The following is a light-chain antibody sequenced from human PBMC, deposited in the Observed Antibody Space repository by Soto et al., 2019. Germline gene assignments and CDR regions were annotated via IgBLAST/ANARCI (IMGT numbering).Light chain of an antibody. CDR2: DVT. J-gene: IGLJ1*01. CDR1: SSDVGGYNY. Sequence: QSALTQPASVSGSPGQSITISCTGTSSDVGGYNYVSWYQQHPGKAPKLMIYDVTNRPSGVSYRFSGSKSGNTASLTISGLQAEDEAHYYCSSYTSSSTYVFGTGTQLTVL. V-gene: IGLV2-14*01. CDR3: SSYTSSSTYV.